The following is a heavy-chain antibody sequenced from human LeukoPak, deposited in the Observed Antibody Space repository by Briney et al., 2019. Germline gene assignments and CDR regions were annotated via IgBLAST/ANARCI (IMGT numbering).Heavy chain of an antibody. CDR3: ARDGPSYYNVSGSDDYYYFYMDV. J-gene: IGHJ6*03. D-gene: IGHD3-10*01. CDR2: IYYSGST. V-gene: IGHV4-59*12. CDR1: GGPISSFY. Sequence: SETLSLTCTVSGGPISSFYWSWIRQPPGKGLEWIGYIYYSGSTIYNPSLKSRVTISVHTSKKQFSLMLSSVPSADTAVYYSARDGPSYYNVSGSDDYYYFYMDVWGKGTTVTVS.